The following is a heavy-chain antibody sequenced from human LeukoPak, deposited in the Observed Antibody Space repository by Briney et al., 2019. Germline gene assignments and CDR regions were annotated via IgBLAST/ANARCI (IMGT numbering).Heavy chain of an antibody. CDR3: ATEILGAPTPGAY. V-gene: IGHV4-4*02. Sequence: PSETLSLTCAVSGGSISSNNWWSWVRQPPGKGLEWIGEIYHSGSTNYNPSLKSRVTISIDKSKDQISLDLTSVTAADTAVYYCATEILGAPTPGAYWGQGTLVTVSS. CDR2: IYHSGST. D-gene: IGHD2-8*02. J-gene: IGHJ4*02. CDR1: GGSISSNNW.